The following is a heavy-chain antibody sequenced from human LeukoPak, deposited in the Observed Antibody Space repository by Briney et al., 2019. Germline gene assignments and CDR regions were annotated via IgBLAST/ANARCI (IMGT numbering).Heavy chain of an antibody. J-gene: IGHJ4*02. CDR3: ARGVAVAGRVY. CDR1: GGTFSSYA. V-gene: IGHV1-69*04. Sequence: SVKVSCKASGGTFSSYAISWVRQAPGQGLEWMGRIIPILGIANYAQKFQGRVTITADKSTSTAYMELSSLRSEDTAVYYCARGVAVAGRVYWGQGTLVTVSS. CDR2: IIPILGIA. D-gene: IGHD6-19*01.